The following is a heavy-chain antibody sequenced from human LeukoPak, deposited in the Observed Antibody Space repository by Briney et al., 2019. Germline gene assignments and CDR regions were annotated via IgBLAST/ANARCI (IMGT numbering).Heavy chain of an antibody. CDR2: ISASGRS. J-gene: IGHJ4*02. Sequence: SETLSLTCTVSGGSISSGDHYWSWIRQPAGKGLEWIGRISASGRSNYNPSLKSRLTISIDTSKNQFSLMLSSVTATDTAVYYCAREFDSWGQGTLVTVSS. CDR1: GGSISSGDHY. CDR3: AREFDS. V-gene: IGHV4-61*02.